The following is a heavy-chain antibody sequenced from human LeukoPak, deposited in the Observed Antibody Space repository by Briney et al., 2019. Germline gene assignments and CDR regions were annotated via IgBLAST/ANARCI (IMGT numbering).Heavy chain of an antibody. CDR3: AKFNRVTTFFYGMDV. J-gene: IGHJ6*02. D-gene: IGHD4-17*01. Sequence: GGSLRLSCAASGFTLNNAWMSWVRQAPGKGLEWVSAITNSGGSTYYADSVKGRFTISRDNSKNTLYLQMNSLRAEDTAIYYCAKFNRVTTFFYGMDVWGQGTTVTVSS. CDR2: ITNSGGST. V-gene: IGHV3-23*01. CDR1: GFTLNNAW.